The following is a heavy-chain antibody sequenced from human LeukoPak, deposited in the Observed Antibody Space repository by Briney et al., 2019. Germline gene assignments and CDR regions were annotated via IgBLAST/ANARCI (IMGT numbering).Heavy chain of an antibody. CDR3: ARVWDIVVVPAAPSPFDY. Sequence: SETLSLTCAVYGGSFNGYYWSWIRQPPGKGLEWIGEINHSGSTNYNPSLKSRVTISVDTSKNQFSLKLSSVTAADTAVYYCARVWDIVVVPAAPSPFDYWGQGTLVTVSS. V-gene: IGHV4-34*01. D-gene: IGHD2-2*01. J-gene: IGHJ4*02. CDR2: INHSGST. CDR1: GGSFNGYY.